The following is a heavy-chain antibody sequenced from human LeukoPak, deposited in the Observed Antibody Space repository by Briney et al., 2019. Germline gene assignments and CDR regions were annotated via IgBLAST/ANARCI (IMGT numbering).Heavy chain of an antibody. V-gene: IGHV3-7*03. CDR3: ATSYDMGWLIGY. CDR2: IKQDGSEK. CDR1: EFPFSSYN. J-gene: IGHJ4*02. Sequence: GGSLRLSCAASEFPFSSYNMNWVRQVPGQGLEWVANIKQDGSEKFYVASVKGRFTISRDNGKSSLYLQMNSLRAEDTALYYCATSYDMGWLIGYWGQGTLVTVSS. D-gene: IGHD3/OR15-3a*01.